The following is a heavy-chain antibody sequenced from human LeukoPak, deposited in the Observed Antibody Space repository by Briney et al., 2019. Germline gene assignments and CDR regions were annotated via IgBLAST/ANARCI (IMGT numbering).Heavy chain of an antibody. CDR2: IYYSGST. D-gene: IGHD6-13*01. J-gene: IGHJ5*02. CDR3: ARDKAAGWFDP. V-gene: IGHV4-31*03. CDR1: GGSISSGGYY. Sequence: PSETLSLTCTVSGGSISSGGYYWSWIRQHPGKGLEWIGYIYYSGSTYYNPSLKSRVTISVDTSKNQFSLKLSSVTAADTAVYYCARDKAAGWFDPWGQGTLVTVSS.